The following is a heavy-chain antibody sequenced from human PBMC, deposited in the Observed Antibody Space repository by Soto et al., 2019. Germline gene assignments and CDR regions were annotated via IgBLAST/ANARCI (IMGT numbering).Heavy chain of an antibody. CDR1: GFSFSDHY. J-gene: IGHJ4*02. CDR3: AKEATNDQWEHYHFDS. CDR2: IRNKANGYTT. V-gene: IGHV3-72*01. Sequence: PGGSLRLSCAASGFSFSDHYMDWVRQAPGKGLEWLGRIRNKANGYTTEYAASVRGSISISRDDSKNSLFLHVTNLKIEATAVYFCAKEATNDQWEHYHFDSWGKGNRVTVSS. D-gene: IGHD1-26*01.